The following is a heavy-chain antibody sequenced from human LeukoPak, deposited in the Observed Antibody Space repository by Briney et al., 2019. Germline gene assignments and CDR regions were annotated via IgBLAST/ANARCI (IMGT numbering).Heavy chain of an antibody. CDR2: IYTSGST. V-gene: IGHV4-61*02. J-gene: IGHJ4*02. Sequence: SETLSLTCTVSGGSISSGSYYWSWIRQPVGKGLEWIGRIYTSGSTNYNPSLKSRVTISVDTSKNQFSLKLSSVTAADTAVYYCASTFRWGSLEGVDYWGQGTLVTVSS. CDR3: ASTFRWGSLEGVDY. CDR1: GGSISSGSYY. D-gene: IGHD2-21*01.